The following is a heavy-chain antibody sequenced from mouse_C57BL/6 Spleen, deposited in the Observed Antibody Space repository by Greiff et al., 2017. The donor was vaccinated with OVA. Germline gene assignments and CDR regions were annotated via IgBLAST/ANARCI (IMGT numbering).Heavy chain of an antibody. CDR2: IYTGSGST. V-gene: IGHV1-55*01. CDR3: ARSIGTAPYFDY. D-gene: IGHD3-3*01. J-gene: IGHJ2*01. CDR1: GYTFPRYW. Sequence: QVQLPQPGAELVKPGASVKMSCKASGYTFPRYWITWVKQRPGQGLEWIGDIYTGSGSTNYNEKFKSKATLKVDTSSSTAYMQLSSLTSEDSAVYYCARSIGTAPYFDYWGQGTTLTVSS.